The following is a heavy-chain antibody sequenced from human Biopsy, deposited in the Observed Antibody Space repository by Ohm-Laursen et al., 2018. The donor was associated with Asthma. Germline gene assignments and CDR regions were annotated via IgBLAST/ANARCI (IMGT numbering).Heavy chain of an antibody. CDR2: ISGNSQYI. D-gene: IGHD6-19*01. V-gene: IGHV3-21*01. J-gene: IGHJ4*02. CDR1: GFSFSHHS. CDR3: ATDSSGWF. Sequence: LSLTCAASGFSFSHHSMNWVRQAPGKGLEWVSCISGNSQYIYFADSVKGRFTISRDNAKNSLYLHMNDLSADDSGVYYCATDSSGWFWGPGAVVAVSS.